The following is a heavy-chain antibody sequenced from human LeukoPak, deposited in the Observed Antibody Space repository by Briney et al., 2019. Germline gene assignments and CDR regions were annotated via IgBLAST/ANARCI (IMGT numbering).Heavy chain of an antibody. J-gene: IGHJ5*02. V-gene: IGHV4-38-2*02. D-gene: IGHD5-18*01. CDR3: ARRRIQLWLRAGWFDP. CDR2: IYHSGGT. CDR1: GYSINNGYY. Sequence: SETLSLTCTVSGYSINNGYYWGWIRQPPGKGLEWIGSIYHSGGTYYKPSLKSRVTISVDTSKNQFSLKLSSVTAADTAVYYCARRRIQLWLRAGWFDPWGQGTLVTVSS.